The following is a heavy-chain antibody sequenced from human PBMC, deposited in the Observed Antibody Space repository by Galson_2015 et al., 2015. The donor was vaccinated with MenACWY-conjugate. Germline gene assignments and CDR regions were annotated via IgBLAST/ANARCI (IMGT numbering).Heavy chain of an antibody. Sequence: SLRLSCAASGFTFNNYCMRWVRQPPGKGLEWISYIKADGSFSNYADSVKGRFTISTDNAKNMVYLQMDGLGDEDTAVYFCARDTTWPFAPGGQGPLVPVS. CDR2: IKADGSFS. CDR3: ARDTTWPFAP. CDR1: GFTFNNYC. V-gene: IGHV3-74*01. J-gene: IGHJ5*02. D-gene: IGHD1-14*01.